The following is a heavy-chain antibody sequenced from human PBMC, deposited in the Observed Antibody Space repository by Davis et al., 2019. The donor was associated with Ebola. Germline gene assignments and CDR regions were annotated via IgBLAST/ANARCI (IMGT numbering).Heavy chain of an antibody. D-gene: IGHD3-22*01. CDR2: INPNTGGT. V-gene: IGHV1-2*06. Sequence: ASVKVSCKASEYTFTGHYIHWVRQAPGQGLEWMGRINPNTGGTNSAQKFQGRVTMTWDTSTSTAYMELRRLRSDDTAVYYCARGGITMTVVPRDYYYGLDVWGQGTTVTVSS. CDR1: EYTFTGHY. J-gene: IGHJ6*02. CDR3: ARGGITMTVVPRDYYYGLDV.